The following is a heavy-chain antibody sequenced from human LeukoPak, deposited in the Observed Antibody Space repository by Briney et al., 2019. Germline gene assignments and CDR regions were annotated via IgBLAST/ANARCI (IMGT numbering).Heavy chain of an antibody. D-gene: IGHD6-13*01. V-gene: IGHV3-66*01. CDR3: ANYLAAAAPAGY. CDR2: IYSGGST. Sequence: GGSLRLSCAASGFTVSSNYMSWVRQAPGKGLEWVSVIYSGGSTYYADSVKGRFTISRDNSKNTLYLQINSLRAEDTAVYYCANYLAAAAPAGYWGQGTLVTVSS. J-gene: IGHJ4*02. CDR1: GFTVSSNY.